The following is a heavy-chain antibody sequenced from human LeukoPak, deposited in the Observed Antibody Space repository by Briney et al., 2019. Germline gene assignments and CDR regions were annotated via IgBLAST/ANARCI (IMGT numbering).Heavy chain of an antibody. V-gene: IGHV4-39*01. CDR1: DGSISSSSYY. D-gene: IGHD3-3*01. CDR3: ASSFGVVISHY. CDR2: IYYSGST. J-gene: IGHJ4*02. Sequence: SETLSLTCTVSDGSISSSSYYWGWIRQPPGKGLEWIGSIYYSGSTYYNPSLESRVTISVDTSKNQFSLKLSSVTAADTAVYYCASSFGVVISHYWGQGTLVTVSS.